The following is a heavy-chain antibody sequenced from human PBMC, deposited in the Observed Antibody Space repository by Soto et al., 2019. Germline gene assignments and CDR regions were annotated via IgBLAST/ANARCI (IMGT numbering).Heavy chain of an antibody. CDR2: ISWNSGSI. CDR1: GFTFDDYA. CDR3: AKGGGYGDYGAVDAEYFQH. D-gene: IGHD4-17*01. Sequence: EVQLVESGGGLVQPGRSLRLSCAASGFTFDDYAMHWVRQAPGKGLEWVSGISWNSGSIGYADSVKGRFTISRDNAKNSLYLQMNSLRAEDTALYYCAKGGGYGDYGAVDAEYFQHWGQGTLVTVSS. V-gene: IGHV3-9*01. J-gene: IGHJ1*01.